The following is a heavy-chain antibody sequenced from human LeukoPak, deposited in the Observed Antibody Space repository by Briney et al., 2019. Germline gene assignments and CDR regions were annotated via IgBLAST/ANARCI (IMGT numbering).Heavy chain of an antibody. CDR2: IYPGDSDT. CDR3: ARQSFDWITNWFDP. J-gene: IGHJ5*02. Sequence: GESLRISCKGSGYTFTTFWIGWVRQMPGKGLEWMGIIYPGDSDTRYSPSFQGQVTISADKSISTAYLQWSSLKASDTAMYYCARQSFDWITNWFDPWGQGTLVTVSS. CDR1: GYTFTTFW. D-gene: IGHD3-9*01. V-gene: IGHV5-51*01.